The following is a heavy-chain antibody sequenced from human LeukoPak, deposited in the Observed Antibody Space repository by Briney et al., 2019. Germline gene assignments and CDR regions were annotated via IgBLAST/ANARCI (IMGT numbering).Heavy chain of an antibody. CDR2: IREDGNEK. V-gene: IGHV3-7*01. CDR3: VRDYRGGWNDY. D-gene: IGHD1-26*01. J-gene: IGHJ4*02. Sequence: TGGSLRLSRAATGFTFRKHWMSWVRQTVGKGLECVAKIREDGNEKHYVDSVKGRFTISRDNAKNSLFLQMNNLRVDDTAVYYCVRDYRGGWNDYWGQGTLVTVSS. CDR1: GFTFRKHW.